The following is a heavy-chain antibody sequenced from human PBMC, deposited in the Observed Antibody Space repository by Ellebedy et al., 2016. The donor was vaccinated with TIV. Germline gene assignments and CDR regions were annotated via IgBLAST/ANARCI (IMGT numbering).Heavy chain of an antibody. V-gene: IGHV1-69*13. CDR1: GGTFSNYG. CDR2: IIPMFGTA. CDR3: ARDDYGGKGDY. J-gene: IGHJ4*02. D-gene: IGHD4-23*01. Sequence: AASVKVSCKTSGGTFSNYGISWVRQAPGQGLEWMGAIIPMFGTADYAQKFQGRVTITADESTSTAYMELSSLRFEDTAVYYCARDDYGGKGDYWGQGTLVTVSS.